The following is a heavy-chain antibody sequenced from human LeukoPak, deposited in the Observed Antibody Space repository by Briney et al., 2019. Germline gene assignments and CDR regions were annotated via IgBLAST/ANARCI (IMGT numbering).Heavy chain of an antibody. V-gene: IGHV4-59*08. Sequence: SETLSLTCTVSGGSISGSYWSWIRQPPGKGLEWIGYIYFSGNTKYSPSLKSRVTISVDTSKNQFSLNLASVTAADTAVCFCARHSGYETDWGQGTLVTVSS. CDR1: GGSISGSY. J-gene: IGHJ4*02. CDR3: ARHSGYETD. CDR2: IYFSGNT. D-gene: IGHD5-12*01.